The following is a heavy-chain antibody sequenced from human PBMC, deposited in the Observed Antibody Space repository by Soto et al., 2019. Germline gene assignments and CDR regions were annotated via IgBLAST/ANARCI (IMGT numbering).Heavy chain of an antibody. Sequence: VQLVESGGGLVQPGRSLRLSCVASGFTFDDYAMHWVRQAPGKGLEWVSGISWNSATIVYADSVKGRFTISRDNAKNSLYLQINSPRAEDTALYYCAKAQGDIWGQGTMVTVSA. V-gene: IGHV3-9*01. CDR2: ISWNSATI. J-gene: IGHJ3*02. CDR3: AKAQGDI. CDR1: GFTFDDYA.